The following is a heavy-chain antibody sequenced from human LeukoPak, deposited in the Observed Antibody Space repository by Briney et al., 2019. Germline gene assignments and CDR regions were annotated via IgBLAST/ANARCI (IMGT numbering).Heavy chain of an antibody. D-gene: IGHD3-10*01. CDR2: IRSDGSDK. J-gene: IGHJ4*02. CDR1: QCTFSSYG. V-gene: IGHV3-30*02. Sequence: PGGSLRLSCAASQCTFSSYGMHWVRQAPGKGLEWVAFIRSDGSDKFYADSVEGRFTISRDNPKNMLFLQLSSLRVEDTAVYFCAKDRYFGSGNYYFDYWGQGTLVTVSS. CDR3: AKDRYFGSGNYYFDY.